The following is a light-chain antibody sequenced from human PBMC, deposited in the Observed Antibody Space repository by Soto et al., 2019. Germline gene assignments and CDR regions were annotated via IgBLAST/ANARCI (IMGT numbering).Light chain of an antibody. Sequence: QSVLTQPPSVSAAPRQTVTISCSGSSSNIGNNYVSWYQQLPGTAPKLLIYDNNKRPSGIPDRFSGSKSGTSATLGITGLQTGDEADYYCGTWDSSLSAYVFGTGTKLTVL. J-gene: IGLJ1*01. CDR3: GTWDSSLSAYV. CDR1: SSNIGNNY. V-gene: IGLV1-51*01. CDR2: DNN.